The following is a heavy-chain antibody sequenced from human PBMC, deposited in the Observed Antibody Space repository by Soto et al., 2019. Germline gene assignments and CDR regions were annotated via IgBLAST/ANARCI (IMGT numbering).Heavy chain of an antibody. CDR1: GASISSGGYY. J-gene: IGHJ4*02. D-gene: IGHD3-10*01. CDR2: IYYGGST. V-gene: IGHV4-31*03. Sequence: QVQLQESGPGLVKPSQTLSLTCTVSGASISSGGYYWGWVRQHPGKGLEWIGYIYYGGSTYYNASLKSRLIISVDTSKTPFSLKMRSVTAADTALYFCARGSGVRGQFDNWGQGTLVTVSS. CDR3: ARGSGVRGQFDN.